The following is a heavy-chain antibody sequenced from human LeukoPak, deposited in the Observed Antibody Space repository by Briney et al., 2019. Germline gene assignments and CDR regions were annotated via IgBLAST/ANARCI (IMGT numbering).Heavy chain of an antibody. D-gene: IGHD4/OR15-4a*01. V-gene: IGHV3-53*01. J-gene: IGHJ4*02. CDR2: IYSAGNT. Sequence: GGSLRLSCTVSGFTVSSNSMSWVRQAPGKGLEWVSFIYSAGNTHYSDSVKGRFTISIDNSKNTLYLQMNSLRAEDTAVYYCARRAGAYSHPYDYWGQGTQVTVSS. CDR3: ARRAGAYSHPYDY. CDR1: GFTVSSNS.